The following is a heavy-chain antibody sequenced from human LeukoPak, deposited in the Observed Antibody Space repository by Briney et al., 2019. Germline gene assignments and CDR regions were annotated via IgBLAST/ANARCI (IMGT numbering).Heavy chain of an antibody. D-gene: IGHD2-15*01. CDR1: GGSISSYY. Sequence: SETLSLTCTVSGGSISSYYWSWIRQPPGKGLEWIGYIYYSGSTNYNPSLKSRVTISVDPSKNQFSLKLSSVTAADTAVYYCARRGQAAGDWFDPWGQGTLVTVSS. J-gene: IGHJ5*02. CDR3: ARRGQAAGDWFDP. V-gene: IGHV4-59*01. CDR2: IYYSGST.